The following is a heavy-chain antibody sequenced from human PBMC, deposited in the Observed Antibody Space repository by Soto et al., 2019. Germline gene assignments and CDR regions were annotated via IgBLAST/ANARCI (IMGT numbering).Heavy chain of an antibody. D-gene: IGHD1-26*01. J-gene: IGHJ2*01. CDR2: IYYSGST. V-gene: IGHV4-39*01. Sequence: QLQLQESGPGLVKPSETLSLTCTVSGGSISSSSYYWGWIRQPPGKGLEWIGSIYYSGSTYYNPSLKSRVTISVDTSKNQFSLKLSSVTAADTAVYYCATSIVGATIDSPAGFDLWGRGTLVTVSS. CDR1: GGSISSSSYY. CDR3: ATSIVGATIDSPAGFDL.